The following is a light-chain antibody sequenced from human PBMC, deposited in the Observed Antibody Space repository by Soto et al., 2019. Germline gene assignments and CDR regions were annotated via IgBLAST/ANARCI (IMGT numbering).Light chain of an antibody. CDR1: QHISRW. CDR3: QHYNSYSEA. CDR2: KAS. Sequence: DIQMTQSPSTLSASAGDRVTITCRASQHISRWLAWYQQKAGKAPKLLIYKASTLKSGVPSRFSGSGSGTEFTLTISSLQPDDFATYYCQHYNSYSEAFGQGTKVDIK. J-gene: IGKJ1*01. V-gene: IGKV1-5*03.